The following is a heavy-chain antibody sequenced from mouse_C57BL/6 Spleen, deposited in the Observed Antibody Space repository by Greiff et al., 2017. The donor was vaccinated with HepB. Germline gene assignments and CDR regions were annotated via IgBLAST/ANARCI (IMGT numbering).Heavy chain of an antibody. Sequence: QVQLQQSGAELVMPGASVKLSCKASGYTFTSYWMHWVKQRPGQGLEWIGEIDPSDSYTNYNQKFKGKSTLTVDKSSSTAYMQLSSLTSEDSAVYYCAAMVTTRFAYWGQGTLVTVSA. V-gene: IGHV1-69*01. CDR3: AAMVTTRFAY. CDR2: IDPSDSYT. J-gene: IGHJ3*01. CDR1: GYTFTSYW. D-gene: IGHD2-2*01.